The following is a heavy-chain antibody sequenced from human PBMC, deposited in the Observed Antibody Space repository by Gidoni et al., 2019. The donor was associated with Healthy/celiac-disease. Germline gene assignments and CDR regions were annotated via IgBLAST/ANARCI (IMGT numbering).Heavy chain of an antibody. CDR3: ARAVWFGEESGFDY. CDR1: GFTFSSYS. Sequence: EVQLVESGGGLVKPGGSLRLSCAASGFTFSSYSMNWVRQAPGKGLEWVSSISSSSSYIYYADSVKGRFTISRDNAKNSLYLQMNSLRAEDTAVYYCARAVWFGEESGFDYWGQGTLVTVSS. D-gene: IGHD3-10*01. CDR2: ISSSSSYI. V-gene: IGHV3-21*01. J-gene: IGHJ4*02.